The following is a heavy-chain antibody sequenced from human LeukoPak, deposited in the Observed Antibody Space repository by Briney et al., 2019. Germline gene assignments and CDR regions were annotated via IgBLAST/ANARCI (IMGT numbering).Heavy chain of an antibody. CDR1: GFTFSSYG. CDR3: SLVGQNTFDI. V-gene: IGHV3-74*01. D-gene: IGHD2/OR15-2a*01. CDR2: INTDGTMT. J-gene: IGHJ3*02. Sequence: GGSLRLSCAASGFTFSSYGMHWVRQTPGKGLVWVSRINTDGTMTTYADSVRGRFTISRDNAKNTSYLQMNSLRDDDTAVYYCSLVGQNTFDIWGQGTMVTVSS.